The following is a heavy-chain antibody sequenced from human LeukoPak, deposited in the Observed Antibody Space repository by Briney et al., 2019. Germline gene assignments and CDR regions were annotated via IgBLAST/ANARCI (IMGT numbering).Heavy chain of an antibody. CDR1: GFTFSSYA. V-gene: IGHV3-30-3*01. CDR2: ISYDGSNK. J-gene: IGHJ3*02. CDR3: ARDARITREAFDI. D-gene: IGHD1-26*01. Sequence: GGSLRLSCAASGFTFSSYAMHWVRQAPGKGLEWVAVISYDGSNKYYADSVKGRFTISRDNSKNTLYLQMNSLRAEDTAVYYCARDARITREAFDIWGQGTMVTVSS.